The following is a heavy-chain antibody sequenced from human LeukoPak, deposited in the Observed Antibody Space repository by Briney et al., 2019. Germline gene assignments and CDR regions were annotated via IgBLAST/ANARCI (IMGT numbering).Heavy chain of an antibody. D-gene: IGHD6-19*01. CDR2: ISFDGSNK. Sequence: GGSLTLSCAASGFTFSSYALHWVRQAPGKGLEWVSLISFDGSNKYYADSVKGRFTISRDNSKNTLHLQMNNLRPEDTALYYCVRGIGLSSGRYEFDYWGQGTLVTVSS. J-gene: IGHJ4*02. CDR1: GFTFSSYA. V-gene: IGHV3-30-3*01. CDR3: VRGIGLSSGRYEFDY.